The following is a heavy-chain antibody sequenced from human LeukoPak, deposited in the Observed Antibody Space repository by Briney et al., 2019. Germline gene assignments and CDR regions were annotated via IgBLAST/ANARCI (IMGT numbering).Heavy chain of an antibody. CDR1: GVSISTDNFY. CDR2: FYYSGTT. V-gene: IGHV4-39*01. D-gene: IGHD4-17*01. CDR3: ARHRESDFGYYYYMDV. Sequence: SETLSLTCTVSGVSISTDNFYWGWIRQPPGKGLEWIGTFYYSGTTYYNPSLKSRLTISVDTSKNQFSLKLSSVTAADTSVYYCARHRESDFGYYYYMDVWGKGITVTVSS. J-gene: IGHJ6*03.